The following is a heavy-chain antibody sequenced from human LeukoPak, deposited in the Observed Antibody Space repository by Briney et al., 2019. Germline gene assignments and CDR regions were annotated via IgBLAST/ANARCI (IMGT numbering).Heavy chain of an antibody. D-gene: IGHD4-17*01. CDR3: AREWTVIHY. V-gene: IGHV4-30-4*01. CDR2: IYYSGST. CDR1: GGSISSGDYY. J-gene: IGHJ4*02. Sequence: PSETLSLTCTVSGGSISSGDYYWSRIRLPPGKGLEWIGYIYYSGSTYYNPSLKSRVTISVDTSKNQFSLKLSSVTAADTAVYYCAREWTVIHYWGQGTLVTVSS.